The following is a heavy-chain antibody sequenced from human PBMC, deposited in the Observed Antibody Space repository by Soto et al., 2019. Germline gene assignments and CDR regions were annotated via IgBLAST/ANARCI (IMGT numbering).Heavy chain of an antibody. CDR3: ARVRYHDTSGYYDVDY. J-gene: IGHJ4*02. V-gene: IGHV1-18*01. D-gene: IGHD3-22*01. CDR2: ISAYDGLT. Sequence: QVQLVQSAAEVKKPGASVKVSCKTSGYIFTNYGISWVRRAPGQGLEWMGWISAYDGLTNHSQKFQGRVTMTTDTSTSTAYMELRSLSSDDAAVYYCARVRYHDTSGYYDVDYWGQGTLVTVSS. CDR1: GYIFTNYG.